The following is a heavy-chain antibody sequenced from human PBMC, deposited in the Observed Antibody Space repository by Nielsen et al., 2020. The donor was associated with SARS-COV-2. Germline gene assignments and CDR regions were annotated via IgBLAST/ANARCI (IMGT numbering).Heavy chain of an antibody. CDR1: GGSISSGGYS. V-gene: IGHV4-30-4*07. D-gene: IGHD3-22*01. Sequence: SQTLSLTCAVSGGSISSGGYSWSWIRQPPGKGLEWIGYIYYSGSTNYNPSLKSRVTISVDTSKNQFSLKLSSVTAADTAVYYCARMSSSGYYINWFDPWGQGTLVTVSS. CDR2: IYYSGST. J-gene: IGHJ5*02. CDR3: ARMSSSGYYINWFDP.